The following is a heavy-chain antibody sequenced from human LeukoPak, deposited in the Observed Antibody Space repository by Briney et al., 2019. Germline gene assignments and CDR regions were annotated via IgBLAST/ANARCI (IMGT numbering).Heavy chain of an antibody. V-gene: IGHV4-34*01. CDR3: ARQGRLLRFNY. Sequence: SETLSLTCAVYGGSFSGYYWSWIRQPPGKGLEWIGEINHSGSTNYNPSLKSRVTISVDTSKNQFSLKLSSVTAADTAVYYCARQGRLLRFNYWGQGTLVTVSS. CDR1: GGSFSGYY. CDR2: INHSGST. J-gene: IGHJ4*02. D-gene: IGHD2/OR15-2a*01.